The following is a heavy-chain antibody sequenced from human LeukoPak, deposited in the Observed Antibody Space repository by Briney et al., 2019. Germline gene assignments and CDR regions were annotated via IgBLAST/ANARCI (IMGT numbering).Heavy chain of an antibody. D-gene: IGHD6-6*01. J-gene: IGHJ4*02. Sequence: GGSLRLSCAASRFTFDGYAMHWVRQAPGKGLEWVSSISWNSGNTDYAASVKGRFTISRDNAKKSLHLQMNSLRAEDTALYYCAQSGTYSSSSGYIDSWGQGTLVTVSS. CDR2: ISWNSGNT. V-gene: IGHV3-9*01. CDR1: RFTFDGYA. CDR3: AQSGTYSSSSGYIDS.